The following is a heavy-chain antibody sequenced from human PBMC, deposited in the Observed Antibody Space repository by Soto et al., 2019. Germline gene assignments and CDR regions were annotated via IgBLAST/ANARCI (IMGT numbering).Heavy chain of an antibody. CDR2: IKSKTDGGTT. V-gene: IGHV3-15*01. CDR3: TTDPSTVTNYYFDY. J-gene: IGHJ4*02. D-gene: IGHD4-17*01. Sequence: GGSLRLSCAASGFTFSNAWMSWVRQAPGKGLEWVGRIKSKTDGGTTDYAAPVKGRFTISRDDSKNRLYLQMNSLKTEDTAVYYCTTDPSTVTNYYFDYWGQGTLVTVSS. CDR1: GFTFSNAW.